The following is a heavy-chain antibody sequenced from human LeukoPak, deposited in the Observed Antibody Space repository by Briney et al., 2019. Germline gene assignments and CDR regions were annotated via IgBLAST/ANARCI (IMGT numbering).Heavy chain of an antibody. V-gene: IGHV1-69*06. CDR1: GGTFSSYA. CDR2: IIPIFGTA. D-gene: IGHD3-9*01. Sequence: SVKVSCKASGGTFSSYAISWVRQAPGQGLEWMGGIIPIFGTANYAQKFQGRVTITADKSTSAAYMELSSLRSEDTAVYYCARGYGDILTGPANNWGQGTLVTVSS. J-gene: IGHJ4*02. CDR3: ARGYGDILTGPANN.